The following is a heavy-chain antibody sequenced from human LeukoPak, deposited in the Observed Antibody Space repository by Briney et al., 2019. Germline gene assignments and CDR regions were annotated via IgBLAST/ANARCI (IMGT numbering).Heavy chain of an antibody. CDR2: TYYRSKWYN. J-gene: IGHJ6*03. CDR3: VNTFLSSSSYHYYMGV. V-gene: IGHV6-1*01. Sequence: SQTLSLTCVISGDSVSSNSAAWNWIRQSPSRGLEWLGRTYYRSKWYNDYAVSVKSRITINADTSKNQFSLQLNSVTPEDTAVYYCVNTFLSSSSYHYYMGVWGKGTTVTVSS. CDR1: GDSVSSNSAA. D-gene: IGHD6-6*01.